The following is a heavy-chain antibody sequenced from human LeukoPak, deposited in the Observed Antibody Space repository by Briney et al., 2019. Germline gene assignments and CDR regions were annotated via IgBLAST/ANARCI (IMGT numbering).Heavy chain of an antibody. J-gene: IGHJ5*02. D-gene: IGHD4-11*01. CDR3: ARHVWATVTTSASINWFEP. CDR2: IYTSGST. Sequence: SETLSLTCTVSGGSISSYYWSWIRQPPGKGLEWIGYIYTSGSTNYNPSLKSRVTISVDTSKNQFSLKLSSVTAADTAVYYCARHVWATVTTSASINWFEPWGQGTLVTVSS. V-gene: IGHV4-4*09. CDR1: GGSISSYY.